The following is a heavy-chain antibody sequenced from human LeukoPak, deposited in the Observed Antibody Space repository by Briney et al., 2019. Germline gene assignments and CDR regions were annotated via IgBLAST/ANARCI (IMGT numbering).Heavy chain of an antibody. CDR1: GFTFSTYS. CDR3: ARDGYCSGGSCYSAVDY. J-gene: IGHJ4*02. CDR2: ISSSSSTK. D-gene: IGHD2-15*01. V-gene: IGHV3-48*04. Sequence: GGSLRLSCAASGFTFSTYSMNWVRQAPQKGLEWVSYISSSSSTKYYADSVKGRFTISRDNAKNSLYLQMNSLRAEATAVYYCARDGYCSGGSCYSAVDYWGQGTLVTVSS.